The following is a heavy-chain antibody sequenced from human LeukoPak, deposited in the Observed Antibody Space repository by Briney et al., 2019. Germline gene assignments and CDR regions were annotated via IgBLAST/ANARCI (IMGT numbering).Heavy chain of an antibody. V-gene: IGHV4-31*03. Sequence: SETLSVTCTVSGGSISSGGYYWSWIRQHPGKGLEWIGYIYYSGSTYYNPSLKSRVTISVDTSKNQFSLKLSSVTAADTAVYYCARWNYSYYYYYMDVWGKGTTVTVSS. J-gene: IGHJ6*03. CDR1: GGSISSGGYY. D-gene: IGHD1-7*01. CDR3: ARWNYSYYYYYMDV. CDR2: IYYSGST.